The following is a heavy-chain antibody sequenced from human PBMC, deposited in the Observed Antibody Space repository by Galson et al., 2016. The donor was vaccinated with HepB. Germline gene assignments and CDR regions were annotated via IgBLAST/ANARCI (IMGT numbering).Heavy chain of an antibody. Sequence: SLRLSCAVSAASGFTFSYYAMNWVRQAPGEGLEWVSVISYDGSNKDYADSVKGRFTISRDNSKNTVYLQMNSLRTEDTAVYYCVKDYGGSSGYFDYWGQGTLVTVSS. CDR2: ISYDGSNK. CDR1: GFTFSYYA. CDR3: VKDYGGSSGYFDY. J-gene: IGHJ4*02. V-gene: IGHV3-30-3*01. D-gene: IGHD4-23*01.